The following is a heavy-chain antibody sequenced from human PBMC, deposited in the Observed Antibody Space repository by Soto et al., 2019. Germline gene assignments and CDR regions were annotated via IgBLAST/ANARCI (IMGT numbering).Heavy chain of an antibody. V-gene: IGHV3-33*01. J-gene: IGHJ4*01. Sequence: QVQLVESGGGVVQPGRSLRLSCAASGFTFSSYGMHWVRQAPGKGLEWVAVIWYDGSNKYYADSVKGRFTISRDNSKNTLYLQMNSVRAEDTAVYYCAWSGPDSSGLGCVYWGPGTLVTLSS. CDR2: IWYDGSNK. CDR1: GFTFSSYG. CDR3: AWSGPDSSGLGCVY. D-gene: IGHD3-22*01.